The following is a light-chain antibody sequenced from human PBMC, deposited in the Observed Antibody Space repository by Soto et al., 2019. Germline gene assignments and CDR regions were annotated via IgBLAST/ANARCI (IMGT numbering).Light chain of an antibody. Sequence: ELVMTQSPATLSVSPGETATLSCRASQSVSRYLAWYQHRPGQAPRLLIYDASTRATGIPARFSGSGSGTEYTLTINCLQSEDFAVYSCQQCSDWPLFTFGQGTRLEIK. CDR2: DAS. CDR1: QSVSRY. CDR3: QQCSDWPLFT. V-gene: IGKV3-15*01. J-gene: IGKJ5*01.